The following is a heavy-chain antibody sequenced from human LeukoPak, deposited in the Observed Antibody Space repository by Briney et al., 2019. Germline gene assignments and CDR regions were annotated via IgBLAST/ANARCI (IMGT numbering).Heavy chain of an antibody. J-gene: IGHJ4*02. CDR1: GGSISNYY. V-gene: IGHV4-59*01. CDR2: IYYRGNT. Sequence: SETLSLTCTVSGGSISNYYWSWIRQTPGKGLEWIGYIYYRGNTNYNPSLKSRVTISADTSKNQFSLKLSSVTAADTAVYYCAGVAREITRIYYFDYWGQGTLVTVSS. CDR3: AGVAREITRIYYFDY. D-gene: IGHD3-16*01.